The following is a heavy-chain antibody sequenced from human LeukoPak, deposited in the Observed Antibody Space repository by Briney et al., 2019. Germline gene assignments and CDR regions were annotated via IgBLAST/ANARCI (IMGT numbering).Heavy chain of an antibody. CDR2: IKPDGSET. V-gene: IGHV3-7*03. J-gene: IGHJ5*02. CDR3: ARVVPPYDNGHGPLGS. D-gene: IGHD3-10*01. CDR1: GFTFSNYW. Sequence: GGSLRLSCAASGFTFSNYWMSWVRQAPEKGLEWVANIKPDGSETYSVDSVKGRFTISRDNAKNSLYLQMNSLRAEDTAVYFCARVVPPYDNGHGPLGSWGRGTLVTVSS.